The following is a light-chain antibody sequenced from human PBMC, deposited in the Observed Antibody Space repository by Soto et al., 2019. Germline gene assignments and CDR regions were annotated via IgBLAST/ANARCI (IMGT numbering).Light chain of an antibody. CDR2: AVS. CDR3: SSYTSTSSYV. J-gene: IGLJ1*01. V-gene: IGLV2-14*03. Sequence: QSALTQPASVSGSPGQSITVSCTGTSGDVGGYNSVSWYQQHPGKPPKLIIYAVSNRPSGVSDRFSGSKSGNTASLTISGLQAEDEADYYCSSYTSTSSYVFATGTKVTVL. CDR1: SGDVGGYNS.